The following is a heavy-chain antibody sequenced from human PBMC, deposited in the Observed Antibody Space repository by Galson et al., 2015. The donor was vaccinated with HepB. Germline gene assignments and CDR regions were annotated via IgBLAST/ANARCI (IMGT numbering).Heavy chain of an antibody. D-gene: IGHD2-2*01. J-gene: IGHJ4*02. CDR3: ARVGYCSSTSCGGADY. CDR2: INPNSGGT. CDR1: GYTFTGYY. Sequence: SVKVSCKASGYTFTGYYMHWVRQAPGQGLEWMGWINPNSGGTNYAQKFQGRVTMTRDTSISTAYMELSRLRSDDTAVYYCARVGYCSSTSCGGADYWGQGTLVPVSS. V-gene: IGHV1-2*02.